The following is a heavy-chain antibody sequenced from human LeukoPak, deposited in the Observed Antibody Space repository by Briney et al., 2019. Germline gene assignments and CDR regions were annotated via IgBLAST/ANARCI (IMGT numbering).Heavy chain of an antibody. Sequence: GGSLRLSCAASGFTFSSYAMSWVRQAPGKGLEWVSAISGSGGSTYYADSVKGRFTISRDNSKNTLYLQMNSLRAEDTAVYYCAKCRLSSSSATIDYWVQGTLVTVSS. V-gene: IGHV3-23*01. CDR3: AKCRLSSSSATIDY. J-gene: IGHJ4*02. D-gene: IGHD6-6*01. CDR2: ISGSGGST. CDR1: GFTFSSYA.